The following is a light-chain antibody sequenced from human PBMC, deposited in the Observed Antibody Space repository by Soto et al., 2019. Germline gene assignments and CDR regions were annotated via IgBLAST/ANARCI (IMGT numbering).Light chain of an antibody. J-gene: IGLJ2*01. CDR1: SSNIETNY. CDR2: RND. Sequence: QSVLTQPPSASGTPGQRVTISCSGSSSNIETNYVYWYQQLPGTAPRLLIYRNDRRPSGVPDRFSGSKSGTSASLAISGLRSEDEADYHCAAWDDSLKGVVFGGGTKLTVL. V-gene: IGLV1-47*01. CDR3: AAWDDSLKGVV.